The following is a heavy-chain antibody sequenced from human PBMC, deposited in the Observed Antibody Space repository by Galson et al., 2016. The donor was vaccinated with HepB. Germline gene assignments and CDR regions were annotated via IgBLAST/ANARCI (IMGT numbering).Heavy chain of an antibody. J-gene: IGHJ4*02. Sequence: SLRLSCAASGFSFSSYCMNWVRQTPGKGLEWVSYTSSGSKTTYYADSVKGRFTISRDNAKDSLYLQMNSLRVEDTAVYYCARGEYSSGWGTDYWGQGTLVTVSS. CDR3: ARGEYSSGWGTDY. CDR1: GFSFSSYC. CDR2: TSSGSKTT. V-gene: IGHV3-48*01. D-gene: IGHD6-19*01.